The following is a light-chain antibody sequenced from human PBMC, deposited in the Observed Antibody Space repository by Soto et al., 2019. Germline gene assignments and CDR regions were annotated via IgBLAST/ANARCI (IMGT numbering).Light chain of an antibody. CDR1: QSLDKNN. V-gene: IGKV3-20*01. Sequence: EIVLTQSPGTLSLSPGERVTLSCWASQSLDKNNLVWYQQKPGQSPRLLIYGASRRATGIPDRFSGSGSGTDFTLTISRLEAEEFAVYFCHHYANSIWTFGQGTKVEIK. J-gene: IGKJ1*01. CDR3: HHYANSIWT. CDR2: GAS.